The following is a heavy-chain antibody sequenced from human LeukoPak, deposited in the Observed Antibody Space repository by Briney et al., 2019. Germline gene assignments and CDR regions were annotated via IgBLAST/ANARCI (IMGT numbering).Heavy chain of an antibody. J-gene: IGHJ4*02. D-gene: IGHD3-22*01. Sequence: ASVEVSCKASGYTLTGYYMHWVRQAPGQGLEWMGWINPNSGGTNYAQKFQGRVTMTRDTSISTAYMELSRLRSDDTAVYYCASDTYYYDSSGYYIGYWGQGTLVTVSS. CDR3: ASDTYYYDSSGYYIGY. V-gene: IGHV1-2*02. CDR2: INPNSGGT. CDR1: GYTLTGYY.